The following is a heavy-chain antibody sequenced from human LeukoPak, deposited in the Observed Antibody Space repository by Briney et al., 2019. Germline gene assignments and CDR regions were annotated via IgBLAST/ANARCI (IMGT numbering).Heavy chain of an antibody. J-gene: IGHJ4*02. D-gene: IGHD5-18*01. CDR1: GFTFSSYA. CDR3: AKDLSRVPLYSYDY. Sequence: EGSLRLSCAASGFTFSSYAMSWVRQAPGKGLEWVSAISGSGSSTYYADSVKGRFTISRDNSKNTLYLQMNSLRAEDTAVYYCAKDLSRVPLYSYDYWGQGTLVTVSS. V-gene: IGHV3-23*01. CDR2: ISGSGSST.